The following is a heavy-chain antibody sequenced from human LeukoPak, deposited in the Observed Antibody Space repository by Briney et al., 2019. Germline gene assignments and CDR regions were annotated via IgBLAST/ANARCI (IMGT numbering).Heavy chain of an antibody. J-gene: IGHJ4*02. CDR3: AKNDLPSYYYDSSGYSTIDY. V-gene: IGHV3-30*02. D-gene: IGHD3-22*01. CDR1: GFTFTNAW. Sequence: PGGSLRLSCAASGFTFTNAWMSWVRQAPGKGLEWVAFIRYDGSNKYYADSVKGRFTISRDNSKNTLYLQMNSLRAEDTAVYYCAKNDLPSYYYDSSGYSTIDYWGQGTLVTVSS. CDR2: IRYDGSNK.